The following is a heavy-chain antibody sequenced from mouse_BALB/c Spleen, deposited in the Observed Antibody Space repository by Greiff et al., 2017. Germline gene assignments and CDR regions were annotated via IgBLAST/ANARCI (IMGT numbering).Heavy chain of an antibody. CDR2: INPSNGRT. D-gene: IGHD2-3*01. CDR3: ARSDGYYAMDY. V-gene: IGHV1S81*02. CDR1: GYTFTSYW. Sequence: QVHVKQSGAELVKPGASVKLSCKASGYTFTSYWMHWVKQRPGQGLEWIGEINPSNGRTNYNEKFKSKATLTVDKSSSTAYMQLSSLTSEDSAVYYCARSDGYYAMDYWGQGTSVTVSS. J-gene: IGHJ4*01.